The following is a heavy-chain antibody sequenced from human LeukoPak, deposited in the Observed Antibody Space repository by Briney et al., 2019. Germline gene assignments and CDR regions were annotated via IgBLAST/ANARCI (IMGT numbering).Heavy chain of an antibody. V-gene: IGHV3-30-3*01. CDR1: GFTFSSYA. CDR2: ISYDGSNK. D-gene: IGHD3-22*01. CDR3: ARESVISDAFDI. J-gene: IGHJ3*02. Sequence: GGSLRLSCAASGFTFSSYAMSWVRQAPGKGLEWVAVISYDGSNKYYADSVKGRFTISRDNSKNTLYLQMNSLRAEDTAVYYCARESVISDAFDIWGQGTMVTVSS.